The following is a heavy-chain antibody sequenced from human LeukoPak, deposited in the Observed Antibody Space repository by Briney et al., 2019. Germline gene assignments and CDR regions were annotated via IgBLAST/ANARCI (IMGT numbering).Heavy chain of an antibody. CDR3: AKPVGGGLEPDY. CDR1: GFTFSSYA. Sequence: PGGSLRLSCAASGFTFSSYAMSWVRQAPGKGLEWVSAISDSGDKTWYADSVKGWFTISRDNSKNTVYLQMNRLRDEDTATYYCAKPVGGGLEPDYWGQGTLVTVSS. CDR2: ISDSGDKT. J-gene: IGHJ4*02. D-gene: IGHD1-26*01. V-gene: IGHV3-23*01.